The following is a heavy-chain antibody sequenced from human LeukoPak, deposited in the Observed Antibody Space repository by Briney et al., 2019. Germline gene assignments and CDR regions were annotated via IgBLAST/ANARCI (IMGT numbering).Heavy chain of an antibody. V-gene: IGHV4-39*07. CDR1: GGSISSSSYY. D-gene: IGHD6-6*01. CDR3: ARAVPYSSSSGGFDY. Sequence: SETLSLTCTVSGGSISSSSYYWGWIRQPPGKGLEWIGSIYYSGSTYYNPSLKSRVTISVDTSKNQFSLKLSSVTAADTAVYCCARAVPYSSSSGGFDYWGQGTLVTVSS. J-gene: IGHJ4*02. CDR2: IYYSGST.